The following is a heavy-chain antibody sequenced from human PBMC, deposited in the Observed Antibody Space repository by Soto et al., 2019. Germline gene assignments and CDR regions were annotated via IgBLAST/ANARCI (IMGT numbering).Heavy chain of an antibody. CDR2: ISYDGSNK. J-gene: IGHJ6*02. Sequence: QVQLVESGGGVVQPGRSLRLSCAASGFTFSSYAMHWVRQAPGKGLEWVAVISYDGSNKYYADSVKGRFTISRDNSKNTLYLHMNSLRAEDTAVYYCARDLSDIVVVPAAQYYYYGMDVWGQGTTVTVSS. CDR3: ARDLSDIVVVPAAQYYYYGMDV. D-gene: IGHD2-2*01. V-gene: IGHV3-30-3*01. CDR1: GFTFSSYA.